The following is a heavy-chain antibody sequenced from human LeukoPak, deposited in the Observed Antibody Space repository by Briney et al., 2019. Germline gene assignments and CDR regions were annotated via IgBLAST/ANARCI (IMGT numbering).Heavy chain of an antibody. J-gene: IGHJ6*02. CDR2: IKQDGSEK. CDR1: GFTFSSYW. CDR3: ATGGYCSGGSCSYYYYGMDV. Sequence: GGSLRLSCAASGFTFSSYWMSWVRQAPGKGLEWVANIKQDGSEKYYVDSVKRRFTISRDNAKNSLYLQMNSLRAEDTAVYYCATGGYCSGGSCSYYYYGMDVWGQGTTVTVSS. D-gene: IGHD2-15*01. V-gene: IGHV3-7*01.